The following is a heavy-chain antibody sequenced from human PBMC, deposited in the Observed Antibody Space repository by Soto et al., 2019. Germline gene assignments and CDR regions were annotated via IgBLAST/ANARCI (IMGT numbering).Heavy chain of an antibody. CDR3: ARDYYDSSGYSNWFDP. Sequence: ASVKVSCKASGYTFYSHSISWVRQAPGQGLEWMGWISAYNGNTNYAQKLQGRVTMTTDTSTSTAYMELRSLRSDDTAVYYCARDYYDSSGYSNWFDPWGQGTLVTAPQ. CDR2: ISAYNGNT. J-gene: IGHJ5*02. D-gene: IGHD3-22*01. V-gene: IGHV1-18*01. CDR1: GYTFYSHS.